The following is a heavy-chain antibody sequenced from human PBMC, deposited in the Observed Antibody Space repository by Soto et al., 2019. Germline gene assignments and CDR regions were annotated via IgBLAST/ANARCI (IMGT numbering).Heavy chain of an antibody. CDR3: ARAKQLGRLRLWGH. CDR1: GGSFSGYY. V-gene: IGHV4-34*01. J-gene: IGHJ4*02. D-gene: IGHD6-6*01. CDR2: INHSGST. Sequence: SETLSLTCAVYGGSFSGYYWSWIRQPPGKGLEWIGEINHSGSTNYNPSLKSRVTISVDTSKNQFSLKLSSVTAADTAVYYCARAKQLGRLRLWGHWGQGTLVTVSS.